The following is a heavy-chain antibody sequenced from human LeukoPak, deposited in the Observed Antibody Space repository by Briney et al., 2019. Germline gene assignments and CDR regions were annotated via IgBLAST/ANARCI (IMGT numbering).Heavy chain of an antibody. CDR2: IYYSGST. D-gene: IGHD6-19*01. CDR1: GGSISSSSYY. CDR3: ARGTGSGWYERLYNWFDP. V-gene: IGHV4-39*07. Sequence: SETLSLTCTVSGGSISSSSYYWGWIRQPPGKGLEWIGSIYYSGSTYYNPSLKSRVTISVDTSKNQFSLKLSSVTAADTAVYYCARGTGSGWYERLYNWFDPWGQGTLVTVSS. J-gene: IGHJ5*02.